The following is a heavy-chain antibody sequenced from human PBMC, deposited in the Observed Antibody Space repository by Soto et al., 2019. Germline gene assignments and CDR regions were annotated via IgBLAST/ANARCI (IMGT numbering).Heavy chain of an antibody. CDR3: AHRIKAGEAVGSPIFDF. CDR1: GFSLSTRGGG. Sequence: QITLKESGPTLVKPTQTLTLTCTFSGFSLSTRGGGVGWIRQPPGKALEWLALLYWSDTKYYSPSLKSRLSITKETSKNQVVLTMTDVDPVDTGTYYCAHRIKAGEAVGSPIFDFWGQGALVTVSS. J-gene: IGHJ4*02. D-gene: IGHD6-13*01. V-gene: IGHV2-5*01. CDR2: LYWSDTK.